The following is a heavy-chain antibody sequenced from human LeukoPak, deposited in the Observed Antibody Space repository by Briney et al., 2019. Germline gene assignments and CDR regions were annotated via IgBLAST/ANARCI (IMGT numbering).Heavy chain of an antibody. J-gene: IGHJ5*02. CDR1: GGTFSSYA. CDR2: IIPTFGTA. D-gene: IGHD3-10*01. CDR3: AREVGGTMVRGVNWFDP. V-gene: IGHV1-69*13. Sequence: ASVKVSCKASGGTFSSYAISWVRQAPGQGLEWMGGIIPTFGTANYAQKFQGRVTITADESTSTAYMELSSLRSEDTAVCYCAREVGGTMVRGVNWFDPWGQGTLVTVSS.